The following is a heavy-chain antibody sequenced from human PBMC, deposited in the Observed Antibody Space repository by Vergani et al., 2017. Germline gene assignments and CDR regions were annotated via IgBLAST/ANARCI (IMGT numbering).Heavy chain of an antibody. CDR2: LYYSGST. V-gene: IGHV4-39*07. CDR3: ARVGDYDRPNWFDP. CDR1: GGSISSSSYY. Sequence: QLQLQESGPGLVKPSETLSLTCTVSGGSISSSSYYWGWIRQPPGKGLEWIGSLYYSGSTYYNPSLKSRVTISVDTSKNQFSLKLSSVTAADTAVYYCARVGDYDRPNWFDPWGQGTLVTVSS. D-gene: IGHD4-17*01. J-gene: IGHJ5*02.